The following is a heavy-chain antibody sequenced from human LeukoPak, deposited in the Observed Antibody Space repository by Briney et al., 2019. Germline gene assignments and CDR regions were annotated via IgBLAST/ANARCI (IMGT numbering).Heavy chain of an antibody. CDR1: GGTFSSYD. D-gene: IGHD2-2*01. CDR2: IMPMFGKT. CDR3: AGGRTDIVVVPATLRNYYFDY. J-gene: IGHJ4*02. V-gene: IGHV1-69*06. Sequence: SVKVSCKASGGTFSSYDISWVRQAPGQGLEGMGGIMPMFGKTNYAQKFQGRVTTTADKATSTAYMELSSLRSEDTAVYYCAGGRTDIVVVPATLRNYYFDYWGQGTLVTVSS.